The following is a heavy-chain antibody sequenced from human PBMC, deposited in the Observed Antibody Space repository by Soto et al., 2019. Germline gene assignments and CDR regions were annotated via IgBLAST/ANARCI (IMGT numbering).Heavy chain of an antibody. CDR2: IYSGGST. CDR1: GFTVSSNY. J-gene: IGHJ6*03. CDR3: ARMGNFYYYYMDV. D-gene: IGHD6-13*01. Sequence: GGSLRLSCAASGFTVSSNYMSWVRQAPGKGLEWVSVIYSGGSTYYADSVKGRFTISRDNSKNTLYLQMNNLRAEDTAVYYCARMGNFYYYYMDVWGKGTTVTVSS. V-gene: IGHV3-66*01.